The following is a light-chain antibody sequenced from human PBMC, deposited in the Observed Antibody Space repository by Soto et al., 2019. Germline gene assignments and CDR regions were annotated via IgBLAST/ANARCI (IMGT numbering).Light chain of an antibody. J-gene: IGKJ1*01. Sequence: DIQMTQSPSTLSASVGDRVTITCRASQTITRWMAWYQQKQGKAPKLLIYDASTLESGVPSRFSGSRSGTELTITISSLQAEDVEVYYCQQYYTTPWTFGQGTKVDIK. V-gene: IGKV1-5*01. CDR2: DAS. CDR1: QTITRW. CDR3: QQYYTTPWT.